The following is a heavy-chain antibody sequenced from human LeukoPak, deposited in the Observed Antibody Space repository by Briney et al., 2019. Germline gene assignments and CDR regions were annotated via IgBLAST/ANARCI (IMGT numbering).Heavy chain of an antibody. Sequence: GASVKVSCKASGYTFTGYYMHWVRQAPGQGLEWMGWINPNSGGTNYAQKFQGRVTTTRDTSISTAYMELSRLRSDDTAVYYCARERQQLRKNWFDPWGQGTLVTVSS. V-gene: IGHV1-2*02. J-gene: IGHJ5*02. CDR3: ARERQQLRKNWFDP. D-gene: IGHD6-13*01. CDR2: INPNSGGT. CDR1: GYTFTGYY.